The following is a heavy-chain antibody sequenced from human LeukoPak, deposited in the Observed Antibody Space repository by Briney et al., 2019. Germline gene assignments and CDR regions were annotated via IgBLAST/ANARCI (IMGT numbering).Heavy chain of an antibody. D-gene: IGHD1-26*01. CDR2: ISADNGNT. CDR1: GYSFINYG. Sequence: ASVKVSCKASGYSFINYGVSWVRQAPGQGLEWMGWISADNGNTNYVQKLQGRVTMTTDTSTSTAYMELRSLRSDDTAVYYCGRDWSGSYSWARFYYYGMDVWGQGTTVTVSS. J-gene: IGHJ6*02. V-gene: IGHV1-18*01. CDR3: GRDWSGSYSWARFYYYGMDV.